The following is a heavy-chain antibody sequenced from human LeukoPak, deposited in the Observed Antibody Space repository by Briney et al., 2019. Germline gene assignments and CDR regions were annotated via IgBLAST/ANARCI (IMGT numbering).Heavy chain of an antibody. CDR3: ARVGFDY. CDR1: GGTFSSYA. J-gene: IGHJ4*02. V-gene: IGHV1-46*01. CDR2: INPSGGST. Sequence: ASVKVSRKASGGTFSSYAISWVRQAPGQGLEWMGIINPSGGSTSYAQKFQGRVTMTRDTSTSTVYMELSSLRSEDTAVYYCARVGFDYWGQRTLVTVSS. D-gene: IGHD3-16*01.